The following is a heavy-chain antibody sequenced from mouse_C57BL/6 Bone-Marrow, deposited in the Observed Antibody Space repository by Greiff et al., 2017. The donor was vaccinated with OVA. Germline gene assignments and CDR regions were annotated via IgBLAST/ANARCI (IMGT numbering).Heavy chain of an antibody. CDR1: GYSFTDYN. D-gene: IGHD1-1*01. J-gene: IGHJ4*01. CDR3: AITTVVVRYAMDY. Sequence: LQESGPELVKPGASVKISCKASGYSFTDYNMNWVKQSNGKSLEWIGVINPNYGTTSYNQKFKGKATLTVDQSSSTAYMQLNSLTSEDSAFYYCAITTVVVRYAMDYWGQGTSVTVSS. V-gene: IGHV1-39*01. CDR2: INPNYGTT.